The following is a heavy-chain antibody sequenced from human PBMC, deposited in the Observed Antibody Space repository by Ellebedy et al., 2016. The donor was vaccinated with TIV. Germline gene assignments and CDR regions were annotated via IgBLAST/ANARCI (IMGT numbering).Heavy chain of an antibody. CDR1: GYTFTIYG. Sequence: ASVKVSCKASGYTFTIYGINWVRQATGQGLEWMGWMNPNSGNTGYAQKFQGRVTMTRNTSISKAYMVLSSLRSEDTSVYYCATFRLSYLVGGIIVTEYYFDYWGQGTLVTVSS. D-gene: IGHD3-16*02. V-gene: IGHV1-8*02. CDR3: ATFRLSYLVGGIIVTEYYFDY. J-gene: IGHJ4*02. CDR2: MNPNSGNT.